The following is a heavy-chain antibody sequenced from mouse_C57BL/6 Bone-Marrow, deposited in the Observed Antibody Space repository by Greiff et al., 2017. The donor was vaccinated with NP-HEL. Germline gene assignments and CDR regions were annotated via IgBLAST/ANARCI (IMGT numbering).Heavy chain of an antibody. CDR1: GYTFTDYY. J-gene: IGHJ4*01. V-gene: IGHV1-26*01. D-gene: IGHD2-4*01. CDR3: ARYPIYYDYEDYAMDY. Sequence: EVQLQQSGPELVKPGASVKISCKASGYTFTDYYMNWVKQSHGKSLEWIGDINPNNGGTSYNQKFKGKATLTVDKYSSTAYMELRSLTSEDSAVYYCARYPIYYDYEDYAMDYWGQGTSVTVSS. CDR2: INPNNGGT.